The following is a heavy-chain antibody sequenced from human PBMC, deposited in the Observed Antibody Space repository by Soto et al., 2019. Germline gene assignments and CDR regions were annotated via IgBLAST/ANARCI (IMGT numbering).Heavy chain of an antibody. CDR1: GIHFNNYT. CDR3: TRDGRGYCSSTSCYHYYGMDV. V-gene: IGHV3-21*01. Sequence: GSLRLSCSASGIHFNNYTMNLVRQAPGKGLEGVSSIGTSDDYIYFADSVKGRFTISRDNAKTSLYLQMNSLRAEDTAVYYCTRDGRGYCSSTSCYHYYGMDVWGQGTTVTVSS. D-gene: IGHD2-2*01. CDR2: IGTSDDYI. J-gene: IGHJ6*02.